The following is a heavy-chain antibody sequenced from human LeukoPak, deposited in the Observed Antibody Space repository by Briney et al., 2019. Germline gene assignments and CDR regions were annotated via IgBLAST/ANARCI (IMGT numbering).Heavy chain of an antibody. Sequence: SETLSLTCAVYGGSFSGYYWSWIRQPPGKGLEWIGEINHSGSTNYNPSLKSRVTISVDTSKNQFSLKLSTVTAADTAVYYCARRGEARSFDYWGQGTLVTVSS. CDR3: ARRGEARSFDY. V-gene: IGHV4-34*01. D-gene: IGHD3-16*01. J-gene: IGHJ4*02. CDR1: GGSFSGYY. CDR2: INHSGST.